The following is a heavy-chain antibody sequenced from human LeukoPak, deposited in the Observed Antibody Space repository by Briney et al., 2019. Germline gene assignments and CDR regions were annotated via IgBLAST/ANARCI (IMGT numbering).Heavy chain of an antibody. Sequence: SVKVSCKASGGTFSSYAISWVRQAPGQGLEWMGGITPIFGTANYAQKFQGRVTITADKSTSTAYMELSSLRSEDTAVYYCARVWAVDTAMVSYYYYMDVWGKGTTVTVSS. D-gene: IGHD5-18*01. V-gene: IGHV1-69*06. CDR3: ARVWAVDTAMVSYYYYMDV. J-gene: IGHJ6*03. CDR1: GGTFSSYA. CDR2: ITPIFGTA.